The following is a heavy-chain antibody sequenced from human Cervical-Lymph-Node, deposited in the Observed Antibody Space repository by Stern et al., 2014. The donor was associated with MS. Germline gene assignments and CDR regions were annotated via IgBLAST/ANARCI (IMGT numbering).Heavy chain of an antibody. Sequence: EDQLVESGGGLVQPGGSLRLSCAASGFTFSSYWMHWVRQAPGKGLVWVSRIDSDGSTTSYEDSVKGRFTISRDNAKNTVYLQMNSLRAEDTAVYYCARAMSAMVRGVTDYWGQGTLVTVSS. J-gene: IGHJ4*02. D-gene: IGHD3-10*01. V-gene: IGHV3-74*02. CDR1: GFTFSSYW. CDR3: ARAMSAMVRGVTDY. CDR2: IDSDGSTT.